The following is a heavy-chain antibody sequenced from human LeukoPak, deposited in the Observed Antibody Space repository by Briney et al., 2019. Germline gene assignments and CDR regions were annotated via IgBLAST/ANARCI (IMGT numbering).Heavy chain of an antibody. CDR1: GFTFSSYA. Sequence: PGGSLRLSCSASGFTFSSYAMHWVRQAPEKGLQYVSAISSNGGSIDYAVSVKGRFTISRDNSKNTLYLQMNSLRAEDTAVYYCARDWGSDHWGQGTLVTVSS. J-gene: IGHJ5*02. CDR2: ISSNGGSI. CDR3: ARDWGSDH. V-gene: IGHV3-64*04. D-gene: IGHD3-16*01.